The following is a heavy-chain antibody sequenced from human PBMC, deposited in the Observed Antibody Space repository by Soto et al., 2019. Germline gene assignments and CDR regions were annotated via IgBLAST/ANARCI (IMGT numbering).Heavy chain of an antibody. CDR1: GGSISSYY. CDR3: ARSYYASGSYYSPLDY. CDR2: IYYSGST. J-gene: IGHJ4*02. D-gene: IGHD3-10*01. Sequence: LETLSLTCTVSGGSISSYYWSWIRQPPGKGLEWIGYIYYSGSTNYNPSLKSRVSISVDTSKNQFSLKLSSVTAADTAVFYCARSYYASGSYYSPLDYWGQGILVTVSS. V-gene: IGHV4-59*01.